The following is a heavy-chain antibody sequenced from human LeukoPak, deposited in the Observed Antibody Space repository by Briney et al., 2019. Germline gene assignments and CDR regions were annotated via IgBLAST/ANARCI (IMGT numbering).Heavy chain of an antibody. Sequence: GGSLRLSCAASGFTFSRHGMRWVRQAPGKGLEWVAFIRYDGSDKYYADSVKGRFTISRDNAKNSLYLQMNSLRAEDTAVYYCTVTIFDYWGQGTLVTVSS. CDR3: TVTIFDY. CDR1: GFTFSRHG. D-gene: IGHD2-21*02. CDR2: IRYDGSDK. V-gene: IGHV3-30*02. J-gene: IGHJ4*02.